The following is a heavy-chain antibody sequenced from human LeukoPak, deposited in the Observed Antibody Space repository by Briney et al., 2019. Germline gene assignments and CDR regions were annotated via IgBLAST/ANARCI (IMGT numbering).Heavy chain of an antibody. CDR1: GFTFSNYW. CDR3: ARGTPPEYYFDY. V-gene: IGHV3-7*03. J-gene: IGHJ4*02. CDR2: IKPDGSEK. Sequence: QAGGSLRLSCAASGFTFSNYWMTWVRQAPGKGLEGVANIKPDGSEKYYVDSVKGRFTISRDNARNSLYLQMNSLRAEDTAVYYCARGTPPEYYFDYWGQGTLVTVSS.